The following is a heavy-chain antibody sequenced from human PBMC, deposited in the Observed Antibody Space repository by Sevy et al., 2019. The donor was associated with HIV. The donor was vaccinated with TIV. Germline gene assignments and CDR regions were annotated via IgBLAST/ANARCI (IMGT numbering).Heavy chain of an antibody. V-gene: IGHV3-48*03. CDR3: AREDGSRQYFQY. D-gene: IGHD6-13*01. J-gene: IGHJ1*01. Sequence: GGSLRLSCVASGFTFSSYEMNWVRQAPGKGLEWVSHISTSGSIIHYGDSVKGRFTISRDNAKNSLYLQMNSLRAEDTAVYYCAREDGSRQYFQYWGQGTLVTVSS. CDR2: ISTSGSII. CDR1: GFTFSSYE.